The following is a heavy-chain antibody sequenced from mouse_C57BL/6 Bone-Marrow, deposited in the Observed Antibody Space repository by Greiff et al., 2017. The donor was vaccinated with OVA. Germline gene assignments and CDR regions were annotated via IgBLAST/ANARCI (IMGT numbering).Heavy chain of an antibody. CDR3: ARHYYGSSYY. Sequence: EVQGVESGGDLVKPGGSLKLSCAASGFTFSSYGMSWVRQTPDKRLEWVATISSGGSYTYYPDSVKGRFTISRDNAKNTLYLQRSSLKSEDTAMYYCARHYYGSSYYWGQGTTLTVSS. J-gene: IGHJ2*01. D-gene: IGHD1-1*01. CDR2: ISSGGSYT. V-gene: IGHV5-6*01. CDR1: GFTFSSYG.